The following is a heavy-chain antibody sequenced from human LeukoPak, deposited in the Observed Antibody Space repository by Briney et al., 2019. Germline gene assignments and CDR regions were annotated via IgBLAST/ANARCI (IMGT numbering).Heavy chain of an antibody. J-gene: IGHJ4*02. CDR3: ARGGRTGALGY. D-gene: IGHD7-27*01. Sequence: SETLSLTCTVSGGSVSSGSYYWSWIRQPPGKGLEWIGYIYYSGSTNYNPSLKSRVTISVDTSKNQFSLKLSSVTAADTAVYYCARGGRTGALGYWGQGTLVTVSS. V-gene: IGHV4-61*01. CDR2: IYYSGST. CDR1: GGSVSSGSYY.